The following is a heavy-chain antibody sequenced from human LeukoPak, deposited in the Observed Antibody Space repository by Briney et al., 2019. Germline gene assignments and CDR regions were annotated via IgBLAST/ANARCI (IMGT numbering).Heavy chain of an antibody. Sequence: SETLSLTCTVSGGSISSGGYYWRWIRQHPGKGLEWIGYIYYSGSTYYNPSLKSRVTISVDTSKNQFSLKLSSVTAADTAVYYCARDPWAARRGYGMDVWGQGTTVTVSS. CDR2: IYYSGST. V-gene: IGHV4-31*03. CDR1: GGSISSGGYY. J-gene: IGHJ6*02. CDR3: ARDPWAARRGYGMDV. D-gene: IGHD6-6*01.